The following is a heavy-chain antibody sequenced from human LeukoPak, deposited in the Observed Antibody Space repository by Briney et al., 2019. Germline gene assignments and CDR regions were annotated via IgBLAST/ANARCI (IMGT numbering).Heavy chain of an antibody. CDR2: IHPCDSLT. J-gene: IGHJ2*01. D-gene: IGHD2-2*01. CDR3: ARQPGMTAKSWYFDL. Sequence: GGSLQISFEGSGSPFTKYWIGGGRQLPGKGLEWMGSIHPCDSLTSYIPSFQGQVPISADKSISMPYLQLSSLKASDTAMYFCARQPGMTAKSWYFDLWGRGTLVTVSS. V-gene: IGHV5-51*01. CDR1: GSPFTKYW.